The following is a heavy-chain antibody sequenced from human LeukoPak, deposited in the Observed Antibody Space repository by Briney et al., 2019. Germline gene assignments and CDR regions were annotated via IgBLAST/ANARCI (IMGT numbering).Heavy chain of an antibody. J-gene: IGHJ4*02. CDR1: GGSFSGYY. Sequence: SETLSLTCAVYGGSFSGYYWSWIRQPPGKGLEWIGEINHSGSTNYNPSLKSRVTISVDTSKNQFSLRLSSVTAADTAVYYCARRDLRELDYWGQGTLVTVSS. V-gene: IGHV4-34*01. CDR2: INHSGST. D-gene: IGHD1-7*01. CDR3: ARRDLRELDY.